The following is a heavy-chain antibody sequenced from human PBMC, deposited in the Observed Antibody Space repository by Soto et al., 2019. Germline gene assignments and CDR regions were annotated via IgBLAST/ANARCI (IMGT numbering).Heavy chain of an antibody. V-gene: IGHV4-59*01. CDR3: ARSLFPATYVFDS. J-gene: IGHJ4*02. D-gene: IGHD3-10*02. CDR1: GGSIRSYQ. CDR2: MFYSGTP. Sequence: QVQLQESGPGLVKPPETLSLSCSVSGGSIRSYQWNWIRQPPGKGLEWLGYMFYSGTPNYNPSLKCRVTISLDTSKNQFSLSLSDVTAADTAVYFCARSLFPATYVFDSWGQGTLVTVSS.